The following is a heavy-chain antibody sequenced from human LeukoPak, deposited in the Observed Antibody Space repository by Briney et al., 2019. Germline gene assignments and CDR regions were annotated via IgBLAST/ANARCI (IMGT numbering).Heavy chain of an antibody. CDR2: ISAYNGNT. Sequence: ASVKVSCKASGYTFTSYGISWVRQAPGQGLEWMGWISAYNGNTNYAQKLQGRVTMTTDTSTSTAYMELRSLRSDDTAVYYCARDSPYDYSDPDREWTVDYWGQGTPVTVSS. J-gene: IGHJ4*02. V-gene: IGHV1-18*01. CDR3: ARDSPYDYSDPDREWTVDY. CDR1: GYTFTSYG. D-gene: IGHD4-11*01.